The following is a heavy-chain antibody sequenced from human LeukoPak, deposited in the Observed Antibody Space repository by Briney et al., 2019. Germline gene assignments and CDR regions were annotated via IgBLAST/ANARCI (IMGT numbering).Heavy chain of an antibody. CDR3: ASLGESSVFDY. Sequence: SESLSLTCTVSGGSISSYYWNWIRPPPGKGLEWIGYIYYSGSTNYNPSLKSRVTISVDTSKNQFSLKLSSVTAADTAVYYCASLGESSVFDYWGQGTLVTVSS. CDR1: GGSISSYY. D-gene: IGHD3-10*01. CDR2: IYYSGST. V-gene: IGHV4-59*08. J-gene: IGHJ4*02.